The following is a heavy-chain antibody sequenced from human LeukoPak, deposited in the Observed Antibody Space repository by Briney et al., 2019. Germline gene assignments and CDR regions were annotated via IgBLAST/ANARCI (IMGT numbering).Heavy chain of an antibody. CDR2: INHSGST. Sequence: PSETLSLTCAVYGGSFSGYYWSWISQPPGKGLEWIGEINHSGSTNYNPSLKSRVTISVDTSKNQFSLKLSSVTAADTAVYYCARAHGAYYYDSSGYYLDYWGQGTLVTVSS. CDR3: ARAHGAYYYDSSGYYLDY. CDR1: GGSFSGYY. J-gene: IGHJ4*02. D-gene: IGHD3-22*01. V-gene: IGHV4-34*01.